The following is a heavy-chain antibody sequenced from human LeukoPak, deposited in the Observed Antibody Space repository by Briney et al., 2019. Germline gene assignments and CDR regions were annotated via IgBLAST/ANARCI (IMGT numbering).Heavy chain of an antibody. J-gene: IGHJ4*02. D-gene: IGHD1-26*01. Sequence: GGSLRLSCAASGFTFGSYSMNWVRQAPGKGLEWVSYISGSSSTIYYADSVKGRFTISRDNAKNSLYLQMNSLRAEDTAVYYCARDKYSGSYLFDYWGQGTLVTVSS. CDR3: ARDKYSGSYLFDY. V-gene: IGHV3-48*04. CDR1: GFTFGSYS. CDR2: ISGSSSTI.